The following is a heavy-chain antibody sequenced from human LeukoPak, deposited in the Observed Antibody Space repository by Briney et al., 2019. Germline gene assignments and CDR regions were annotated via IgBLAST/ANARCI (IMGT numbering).Heavy chain of an antibody. V-gene: IGHV1-8*02. CDR1: GYTFTNYD. D-gene: IGHD2-21*01. Sequence: ASVKASCKASGYTFTNYDINWVRQAPGQGLEWMGLMSPHNGHTEYAQNFQGRVTMTRDTSTGTAYMELRSLRSEDTAVYYCARRTPRCGGTCYDAFDVWGQGTMVTVSS. CDR3: ARRTPRCGGTCYDAFDV. CDR2: MSPHNGHT. J-gene: IGHJ3*01.